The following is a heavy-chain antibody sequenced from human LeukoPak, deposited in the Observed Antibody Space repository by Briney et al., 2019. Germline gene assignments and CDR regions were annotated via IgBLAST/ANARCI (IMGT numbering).Heavy chain of an antibody. CDR2: IYYSGST. V-gene: IGHV4-59*01. Sequence: SETLPLTCTVSGGSISSYYWSWIRQPPGKGLEWIGYIYYSGSTNYNPSLKSRVTISVDTSKNQFSLKLSSVTAADTAVYYCARGSGKYSSSAGLGYWGQGTLVTVSS. J-gene: IGHJ4*02. CDR3: ARGSGKYSSSAGLGY. D-gene: IGHD6-6*01. CDR1: GGSISSYY.